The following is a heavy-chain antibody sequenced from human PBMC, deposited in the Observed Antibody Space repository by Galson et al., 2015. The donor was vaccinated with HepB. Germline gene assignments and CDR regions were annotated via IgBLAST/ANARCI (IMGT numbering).Heavy chain of an antibody. D-gene: IGHD2-2*01. Sequence: QSGAEVKKPGQSLKISCKASGYRLTTYWIGWVRQMPGKGLEWMGFIYPGDSDTRYSPSFQGQVTMSAHNAINTAYLQWDSLRASDTAIYYCARHYYCNSAICDNHFDYWGQGTPVTVSP. V-gene: IGHV5-51*01. CDR2: IYPGDSDT. J-gene: IGHJ4*02. CDR3: ARHYYCNSAICDNHFDY. CDR1: GYRLTTYW.